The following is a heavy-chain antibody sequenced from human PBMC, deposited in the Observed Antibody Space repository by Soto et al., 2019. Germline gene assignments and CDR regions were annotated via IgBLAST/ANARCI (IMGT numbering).Heavy chain of an antibody. J-gene: IGHJ3*02. Sequence: SETLSLTCAVYGGSFSGYYWSWIRQPPGKGLEWIGEINHSGSTNYNPSLKSRVTISVDTSKNQFSLKLSSVTAADTAVYYCAREKQQPPPDAFDIWGQGTMVTVSS. CDR2: INHSGST. CDR1: GGSFSGYY. CDR3: AREKQQPPPDAFDI. V-gene: IGHV4-34*01. D-gene: IGHD6-13*01.